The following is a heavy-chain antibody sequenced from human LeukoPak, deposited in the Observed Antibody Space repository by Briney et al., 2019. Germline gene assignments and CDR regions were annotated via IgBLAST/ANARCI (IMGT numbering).Heavy chain of an antibody. D-gene: IGHD3-3*01. V-gene: IGHV1-18*01. CDR2: ISAYNGNT. J-gene: IGHJ4*02. Sequence: ASVKVSCKASGYTFTSYGISWVRQAPGQGLEWMGWISAYNGNTNYAQKLQGRVTMTTDTSTSTAYMELRSLRSDDTAVYYCASTFGDYDFWSGYYLEYWGQGTLVTVSS. CDR3: ASTFGDYDFWSGYYLEY. CDR1: GYTFTSYG.